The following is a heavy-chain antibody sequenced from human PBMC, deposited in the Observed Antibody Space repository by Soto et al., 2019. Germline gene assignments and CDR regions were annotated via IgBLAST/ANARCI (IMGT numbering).Heavy chain of an antibody. CDR3: ARAGGPTNNGMDV. CDR2: IYYSGST. CDR1: GGSISSYY. Sequence: LSLTCTVSGGSISSYYWSWIRQPPGKGLEWIGYIYYSGSTNYNPSLKSRVTISVDTSKNQFSLKLSSVTAADTAVYYCARAGGPTNNGMDVWGQGTTVTVSS. V-gene: IGHV4-59*01. J-gene: IGHJ6*02. D-gene: IGHD3-16*01.